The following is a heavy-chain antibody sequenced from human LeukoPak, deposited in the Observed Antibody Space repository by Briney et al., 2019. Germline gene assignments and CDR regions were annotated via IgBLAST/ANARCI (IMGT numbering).Heavy chain of an antibody. CDR2: IKQGGSEI. D-gene: IGHD2-15*01. J-gene: IGHJ6*02. Sequence: SLSRSPAVSRLSVSSGRSGGVCGRPGKRKERGASIKQGGSEIYYVDSVKGRFAISRDNAKNSLYLQMNSVRAEDTAVYYCARERAANYYFYGMDRRGQGAKVSVSS. CDR3: ARERAANYYFYGMDR. CDR1: RLSVSSGR. V-gene: IGHV3-7*01.